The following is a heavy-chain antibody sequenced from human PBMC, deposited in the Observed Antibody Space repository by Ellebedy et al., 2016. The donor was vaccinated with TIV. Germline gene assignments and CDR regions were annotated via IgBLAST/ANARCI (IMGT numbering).Heavy chain of an antibody. V-gene: IGHV3-23*01. CDR1: GFTFSNYA. Sequence: GESLKISXAASGFTFSNYAMHWVRQAPGKGLDWVPVISRSGDSTWSADSVKGRFTISRDNSKNTLYLQMDSLRAEDTAVYYCAKARSTVTTPLDYWGQGTLVTVSS. CDR2: ISRSGDST. D-gene: IGHD4-11*01. J-gene: IGHJ4*02. CDR3: AKARSTVTTPLDY.